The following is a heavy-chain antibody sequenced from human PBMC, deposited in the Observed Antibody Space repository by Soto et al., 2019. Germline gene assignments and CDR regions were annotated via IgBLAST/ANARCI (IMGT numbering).Heavy chain of an antibody. CDR2: ISSGGTTM. Sequence: QVQLVESGGGLVEPGGSLRLSCAASGFRFSDHYMTWIRQAPGKGLAWVSKISSGGTTMYYADSVKVRFTVSRDNAQNSLYLQMNGLRGEDTAVYYCAGDPYYYGSAFWGQGTLVTVSS. J-gene: IGHJ4*02. D-gene: IGHD3-10*01. CDR3: AGDPYYYGSAF. V-gene: IGHV3-11*01. CDR1: GFRFSDHY.